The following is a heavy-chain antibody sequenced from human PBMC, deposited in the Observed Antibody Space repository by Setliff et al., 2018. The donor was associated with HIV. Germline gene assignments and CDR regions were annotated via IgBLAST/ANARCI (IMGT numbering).Heavy chain of an antibody. CDR2: ISGYNGQT. D-gene: IGHD3-16*01. CDR3: ARARYGGFDH. Sequence: GASVKVSCKAPGYNFDSFAVIWVRQAPGQGLEWMGWISGYNGQTKDAQKFQGRLIMTTDTATSTSYMEMRSLRSDDTAIYYCARARYGGFDHWGQGSLVTVSS. J-gene: IGHJ4*02. V-gene: IGHV1-18*01. CDR1: GYNFDSFA.